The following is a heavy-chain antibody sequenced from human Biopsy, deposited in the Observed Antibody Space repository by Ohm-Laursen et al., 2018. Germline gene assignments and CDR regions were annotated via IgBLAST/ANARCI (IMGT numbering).Heavy chain of an antibody. D-gene: IGHD3-10*01. J-gene: IGHJ3*02. CDR1: GYTFTDYS. CDR3: ARDRMVTIITLVRSDTFDI. V-gene: IGHV1-2*02. Sequence: ASVKVSCKASGYTFTDYSLHWVRQAPGQGLEWMGWVNPNSGATNYAQKFQGRVTMTSDTSISTAYIELRRLISDDTAVYFCARDRMVTIITLVRSDTFDIWGQGTLVSVSS. CDR2: VNPNSGAT.